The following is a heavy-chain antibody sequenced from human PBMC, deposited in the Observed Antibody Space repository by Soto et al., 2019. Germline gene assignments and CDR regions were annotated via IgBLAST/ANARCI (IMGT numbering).Heavy chain of an antibody. J-gene: IGHJ3*02. Sequence: SRVTISADTSKNQFSLKLSSVTAADTAVYYCARGRITMVRGVISAFDIWGQGTMVTVSS. D-gene: IGHD3-10*01. CDR3: ARGRITMVRGVISAFDI. V-gene: IGHV4-34*01.